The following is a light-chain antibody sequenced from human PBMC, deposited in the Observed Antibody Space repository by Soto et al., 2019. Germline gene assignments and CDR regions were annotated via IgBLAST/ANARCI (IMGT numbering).Light chain of an antibody. V-gene: IGLV2-14*01. J-gene: IGLJ1*01. CDR2: DVS. Sequence: QSVLTQPASLSGSPGQSITISCTGTSSDVGAYNYDSWYQQYPGEAPKVIIYDVSHRPAGVSNRFSGSKSGNTASLTISGLQTQDEADYYCSSYTSATTYVFGTG. CDR3: SSYTSATTYV. CDR1: SSDVGAYNY.